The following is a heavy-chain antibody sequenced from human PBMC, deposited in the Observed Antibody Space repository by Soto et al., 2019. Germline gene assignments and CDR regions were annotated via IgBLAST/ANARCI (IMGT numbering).Heavy chain of an antibody. D-gene: IGHD1-1*01. CDR2: IYIDDT. Sequence: ASVKVSCKASGYTFSSYGFSWMRQAPGQGLEWMGWIYIDDTKYAQNFQGRVTMITDTSTSTVYMELRSLRSDDTAVYYCARDGDWNVDYWGHGTPVTVSS. V-gene: IGHV1-18*01. J-gene: IGHJ4*01. CDR1: GYTFSSYG. CDR3: ARDGDWNVDY.